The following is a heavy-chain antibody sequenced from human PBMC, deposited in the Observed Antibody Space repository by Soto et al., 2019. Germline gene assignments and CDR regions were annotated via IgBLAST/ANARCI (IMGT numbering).Heavy chain of an antibody. CDR2: ISGSGGST. Sequence: PGGSLRLSCAASGLTFSNYAMGWVRQAPGKGLEWVSAISGSGGSTYYADSVKGRFTISRDNSKNTLYLQMKSLRAEDTALYYCTKREAAAGLGSDYWGQGTLVTVSS. J-gene: IGHJ4*02. CDR1: GLTFSNYA. D-gene: IGHD6-13*01. CDR3: TKREAAAGLGSDY. V-gene: IGHV3-23*01.